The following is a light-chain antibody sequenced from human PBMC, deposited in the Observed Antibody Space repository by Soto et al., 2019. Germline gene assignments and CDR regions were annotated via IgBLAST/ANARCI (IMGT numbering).Light chain of an antibody. Sequence: DIQMTQSPSTLSATAGDRVTITCRASQSISSWLAWYQHKPGKAPKLLIYDASTLRSGVPSRFSGGGSGTEFTLTISSLQPDDFATYYCQQYNTYSTFGQGTRLEIK. CDR2: DAS. V-gene: IGKV1-5*01. J-gene: IGKJ5*01. CDR1: QSISSW. CDR3: QQYNTYST.